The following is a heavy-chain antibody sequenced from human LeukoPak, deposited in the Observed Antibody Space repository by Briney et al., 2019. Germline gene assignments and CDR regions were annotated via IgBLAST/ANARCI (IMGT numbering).Heavy chain of an antibody. CDR1: GYTFTGYY. Sequence: ASVRVSCKASGYTFTGYYMHWVRQAPGQGLEWMGWINPNSGGTNYAQKSQGRVTMTRDTSISTAYMELSRLRSDDTAVYYCAREGNYDSSTGAFDIWGQGTMVTVSS. D-gene: IGHD3-22*01. V-gene: IGHV1-2*02. CDR3: AREGNYDSSTGAFDI. CDR2: INPNSGGT. J-gene: IGHJ3*02.